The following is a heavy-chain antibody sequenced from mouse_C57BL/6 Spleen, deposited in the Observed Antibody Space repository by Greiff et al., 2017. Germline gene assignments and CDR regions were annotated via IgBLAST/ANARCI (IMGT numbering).Heavy chain of an antibody. V-gene: IGHV5-17*01. CDR1: GFTFRDYG. J-gene: IGHJ3*01. D-gene: IGHD3-2*02. CDR2: ISSGSSTI. Sequence: DVKFVESGGGLVKPGGSLKLSCAASGFTFRDYGMHWVRQAPETGLAWVAYISSGSSTIYYADTVKGRFTISRDNAKNTLCLQMTSLRSEDTAMYYCARGSGPWFAYWGQGTLGTVSA. CDR3: ARGSGPWFAY.